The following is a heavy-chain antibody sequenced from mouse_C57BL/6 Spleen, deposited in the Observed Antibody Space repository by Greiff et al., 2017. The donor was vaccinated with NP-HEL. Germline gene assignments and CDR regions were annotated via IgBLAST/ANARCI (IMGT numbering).Heavy chain of an antibody. J-gene: IGHJ2*01. CDR3: DKRGYDYDKDY. V-gene: IGHV1-7*01. D-gene: IGHD2-4*01. Sequence: QVQLKQSGAELAKPGASVKLSCKASGYTFTSYWMHWVKQRPGQGLEWIEYINPSSGYTKYKQKFKDKATSTADKSSSTAYMQLSSLTYKDSADYDGDKRGYDYDKDYWGQGTTLTVSS. CDR1: GYTFTSYW. CDR2: INPSSGYT.